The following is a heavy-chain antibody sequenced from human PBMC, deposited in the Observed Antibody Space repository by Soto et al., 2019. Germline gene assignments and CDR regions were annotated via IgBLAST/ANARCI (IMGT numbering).Heavy chain of an antibody. CDR2: IDPSDSYT. CDR1: GYSFTSYW. Sequence: GESLKISCKGSGYSFTSYWISWVRQMPGKGLEWMGRIDPSDSYTNYSPSFQGHVTISADKSISTAYLQWSSLKASDTAMYYCARHGGADMVDTLYYYYGMDVWGQGTTVTVSS. J-gene: IGHJ6*02. V-gene: IGHV5-10-1*01. CDR3: ARHGGADMVDTLYYYYGMDV. D-gene: IGHD5-18*01.